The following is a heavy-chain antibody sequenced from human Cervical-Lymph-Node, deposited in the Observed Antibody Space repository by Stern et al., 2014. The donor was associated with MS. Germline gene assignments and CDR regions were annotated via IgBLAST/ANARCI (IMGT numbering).Heavy chain of an antibody. CDR1: GFTFSSYW. CDR2: IKQDGSEK. D-gene: IGHD1-26*01. CDR3: AREGVGATTDY. J-gene: IGHJ4*02. Sequence: EVQLVESGGGLVQPGGSLRLSCAASGFTFSSYWMSWVRQAPGKGLEWVANIKQDGSEKYYVDSMKGRFTISRDNAKNSLYLQMNSLRAEDTAVYYCAREGVGATTDYWGQGTLVTVSS. V-gene: IGHV3-7*01.